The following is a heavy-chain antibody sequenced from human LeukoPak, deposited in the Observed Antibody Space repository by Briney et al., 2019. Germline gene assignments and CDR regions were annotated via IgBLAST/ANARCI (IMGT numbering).Heavy chain of an antibody. J-gene: IGHJ4*02. V-gene: IGHV3-23*01. CDR1: GFTFSSYA. CDR2: FSGSGGST. D-gene: IGHD1-1*01. Sequence: PGGSLRLSCAAPGFTFSSYAMNWVRQAPGKGLEWVSVFSGSGGSTYYADSVKGRFTISRDNSKNTLYLQMNSLRAEDTAVYYCAKNWNYFDYWGQGTLVTVSS. CDR3: AKNWNYFDY.